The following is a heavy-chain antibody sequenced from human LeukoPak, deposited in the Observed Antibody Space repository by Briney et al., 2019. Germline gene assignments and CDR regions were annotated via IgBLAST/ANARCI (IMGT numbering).Heavy chain of an antibody. J-gene: IGHJ5*02. V-gene: IGHV4-39*07. Sequence: PSETLSLTCTVSGGSISSGDYYWSWIRQSPRKGLEWIGTIHYSGNTYYNPSLRSRLTISLDTSNNQFSLKLSSVTAADTAVYYCATYTEDYSGPAFAPWGQGTLVIVSS. D-gene: IGHD3-16*01. CDR3: ATYTEDYSGPAFAP. CDR1: GGSISSGDYY. CDR2: IHYSGNT.